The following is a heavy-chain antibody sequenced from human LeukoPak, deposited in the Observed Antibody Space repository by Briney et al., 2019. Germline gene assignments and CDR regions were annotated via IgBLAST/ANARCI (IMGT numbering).Heavy chain of an antibody. CDR3: AKDLFYYDFWSGYYPTLFDY. V-gene: IGHV3-74*01. D-gene: IGHD3-3*01. Sequence: GGSLRLSCAASGFSFSDYWMHWVRQAPGKGLVWVSRISTDGSRTDYADSVKGRFTISRDNARTPLYLQMNSLRAEDTAVYYCAKDLFYYDFWSGYYPTLFDYWGQGTLVTVSS. J-gene: IGHJ4*02. CDR1: GFSFSDYW. CDR2: ISTDGSRT.